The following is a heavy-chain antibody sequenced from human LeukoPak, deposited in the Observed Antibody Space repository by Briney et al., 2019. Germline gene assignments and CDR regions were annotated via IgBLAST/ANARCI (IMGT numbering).Heavy chain of an antibody. CDR1: GYTFTSYG. J-gene: IGHJ4*02. CDR3: ARANYDFWGGYYTDYYYFDY. CDR2: ISAYNGNT. V-gene: IGHV1-18*01. Sequence: ASVKVSCKASGYTFTSYGISWVRQAPGQGLEWMGWISAYNGNTNYAQKLQGRVTMTTDTSTSTAYMELRSLRSDDTAVYYCARANYDFWGGYYTDYYYFDYWGQGTLVTVSS. D-gene: IGHD3-3*01.